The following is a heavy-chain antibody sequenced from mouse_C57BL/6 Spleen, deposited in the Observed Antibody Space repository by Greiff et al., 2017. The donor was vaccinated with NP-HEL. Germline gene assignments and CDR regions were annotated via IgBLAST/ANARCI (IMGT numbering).Heavy chain of an antibody. CDR1: GYTFTSYW. J-gene: IGHJ4*01. Sequence: QVQLQQPGAELVRPGTSVKLSCKASGYTFTSYWMHWVKQRPGQGLEWIGVIDTSDSYTNYNQKFKGKATLTVDTSSSTAYMLLSSLTSEDSAVYYCARKDYSNYDYAMDYWGQGTSVTVSS. V-gene: IGHV1-59*01. CDR2: IDTSDSYT. CDR3: ARKDYSNYDYAMDY. D-gene: IGHD2-5*01.